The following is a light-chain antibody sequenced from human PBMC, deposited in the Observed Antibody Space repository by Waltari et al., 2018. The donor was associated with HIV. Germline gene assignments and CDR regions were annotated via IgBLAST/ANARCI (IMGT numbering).Light chain of an antibody. CDR1: QGISSS. V-gene: IGKV1-13*02. CDR3: QQFNSYPLT. Sequence: AIQLTQSPSSLSASVGDTVIITCRTRQGISSSLTWYRQKPGQTPELLIYDVSTLQSGVPSKFRGSGYGTDFTLTINSLQPEDSATYYCQQFNSYPLTFGQGTRLEIK. J-gene: IGKJ5*01. CDR2: DVS.